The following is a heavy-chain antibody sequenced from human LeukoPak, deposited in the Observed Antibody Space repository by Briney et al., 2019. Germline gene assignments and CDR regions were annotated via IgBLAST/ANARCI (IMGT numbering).Heavy chain of an antibody. CDR2: IWYDGSNK. CDR3: ARDGLAYYYGMDV. Sequence: SGGSLRLSCAASGSTFSSYGMHWVRQAPGKGLEWVAVIWYDGSNKYYADSVKGRFTISRDNSKNTLYLQMNSLRAEDTAVYYCARDGLAYYYGMDVWGQGTTVTVSS. J-gene: IGHJ6*02. D-gene: IGHD3/OR15-3a*01. CDR1: GSTFSSYG. V-gene: IGHV3-33*01.